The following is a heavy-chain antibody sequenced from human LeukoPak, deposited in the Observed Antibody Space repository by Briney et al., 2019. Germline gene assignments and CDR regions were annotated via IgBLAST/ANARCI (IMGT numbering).Heavy chain of an antibody. Sequence: GGSLRLSCAASGFTFSSYSMNWVRQAPGEGLEWVSSISSSSSYIYYADSVKGRFTISRDNAKNSLYLQMNSLRAEDTAVYYCASGGIYYGAAFDFWGQGTLVTVSS. D-gene: IGHD1-26*01. V-gene: IGHV3-21*01. CDR3: ASGGIYYGAAFDF. J-gene: IGHJ4*02. CDR2: ISSSSSYI. CDR1: GFTFSSYS.